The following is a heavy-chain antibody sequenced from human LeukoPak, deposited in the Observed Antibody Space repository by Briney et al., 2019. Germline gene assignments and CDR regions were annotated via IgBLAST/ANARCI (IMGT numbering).Heavy chain of an antibody. CDR2: IIPIFGTA. CDR3: ARLGPYYDSSGYGEYNWFDP. CDR1: GGTFSSYA. D-gene: IGHD3-22*01. V-gene: IGHV1-69*13. Sequence: ASVKVSCKASGGTFSSYAISWVRQAPGQGLEWMGGIIPIFGTANYAQKFQGRVTITADESTSTAYMELSSLRSEDTAVYYCARLGPYYDSSGYGEYNWFDPWGQGTLVTASS. J-gene: IGHJ5*02.